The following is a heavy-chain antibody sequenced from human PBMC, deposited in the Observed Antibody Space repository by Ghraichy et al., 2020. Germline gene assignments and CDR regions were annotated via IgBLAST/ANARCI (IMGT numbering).Heavy chain of an antibody. D-gene: IGHD3-22*01. CDR2: IFITRGS. J-gene: IGHJ4*02. CDR1: AGSFTTYY. CDR3: ARESKEYDGDGYHYAV. V-gene: IGHV4-4*07. Sequence: TLSLTCTVSAGSFTTYYWGWIRQPAGEGLEWIGRIFITRGSDYNPSLKGRVTMSVDTSKNQFSLKLTSVTAADTAVYFCARESKEYDGDGYHYAVWGQGTLVTVSS.